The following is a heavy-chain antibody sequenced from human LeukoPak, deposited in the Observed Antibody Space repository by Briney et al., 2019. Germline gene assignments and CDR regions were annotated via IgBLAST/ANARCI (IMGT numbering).Heavy chain of an antibody. Sequence: GRSLRLSCAASGFTFSSYAMHWVRQARGKALEWVAVISYDGSNKYYADSVKGRFTISRDNSKNTLYLQMNSLRAEDTAVYYCARDRRLRGFYMDVWGKGTTVTVSS. V-gene: IGHV3-30*04. J-gene: IGHJ6*03. CDR1: GFTFSSYA. CDR3: ARDRRLRGFYMDV. CDR2: ISYDGSNK. D-gene: IGHD5-12*01.